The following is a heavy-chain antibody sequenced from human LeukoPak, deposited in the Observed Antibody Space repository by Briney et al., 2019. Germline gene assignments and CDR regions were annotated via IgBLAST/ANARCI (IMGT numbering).Heavy chain of an antibody. Sequence: GGSLRLSCAASGFTFSTYAMSWVRQAPGKGLEWVSGISGSGDNTYYADSAKGRFTISRDNSKNTVYLQMNSLRAEDTALYYCANDVCGNYCSFDVWGQGTMVTVSS. D-gene: IGHD1-26*01. CDR1: GFTFSTYA. J-gene: IGHJ3*01. V-gene: IGHV3-23*01. CDR2: ISGSGDNT. CDR3: ANDVCGNYCSFDV.